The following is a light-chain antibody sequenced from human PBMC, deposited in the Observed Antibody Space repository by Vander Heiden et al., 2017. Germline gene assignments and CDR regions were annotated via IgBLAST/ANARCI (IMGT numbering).Light chain of an antibody. V-gene: IGKV1-39*01. CDR1: QSISSY. J-gene: IGKJ1*01. CDR3: QQSDSIPQT. CDR2: GTS. Sequence: DIQMTQSPSFLSASVGDRVTISCRASQSISSYADWYQQRPGKAPKLLISGTSNLQSGVPSRFSGSGSGTDFTLTISSLQPEDFATYYCQQSDSIPQTFGQGTKVEIK.